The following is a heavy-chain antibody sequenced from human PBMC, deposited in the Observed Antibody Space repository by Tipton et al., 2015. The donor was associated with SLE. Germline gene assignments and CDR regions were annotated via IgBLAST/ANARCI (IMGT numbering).Heavy chain of an antibody. Sequence: TLSLTCAVSGFSISSGYYWGWIRQPPGEGLEWIGSIHHSGNTYFNPSLKSRVTMSIDTSRNEVFLSLTSVTAADTAVYYCARHDYDSNGYYQHYFDYWGQGTLVTVSS. V-gene: IGHV4-38-2*01. CDR2: IHHSGNT. J-gene: IGHJ4*02. CDR1: GFSISSGYY. CDR3: ARHDYDSNGYYQHYFDY. D-gene: IGHD3-22*01.